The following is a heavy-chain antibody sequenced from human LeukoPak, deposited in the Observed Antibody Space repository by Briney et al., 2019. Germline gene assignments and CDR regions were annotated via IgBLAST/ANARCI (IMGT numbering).Heavy chain of an antibody. CDR1: GYTFTGYY. CDR3: ARDRDHGEPYYYYMDV. CDR2: INPNSGGT. D-gene: IGHD4-17*01. V-gene: IGHV1-2*02. J-gene: IGHJ6*03. Sequence: ASVKVSCKASGYTFTGYYMHWVRQAPGQGLEWMGWINPNSGGTNYAQKFQGRVTMTRDTSISTAYMELSRLGSDDTAVYYCARDRDHGEPYYYYMDVWGKGTTVTVSS.